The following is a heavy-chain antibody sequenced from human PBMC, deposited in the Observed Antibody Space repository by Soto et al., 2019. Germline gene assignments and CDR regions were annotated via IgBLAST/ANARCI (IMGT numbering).Heavy chain of an antibody. CDR3: ATDFSSGSYSRKDH. CDR2: IWYDGSNK. CDR1: GFTFSSSG. J-gene: IGHJ4*02. V-gene: IGHV3-33*01. Sequence: QVQLVESGGGVVQPGRSLRLSCAASGFTFSSSGMHWVRQAPGKGLEWVAVIWYDGSNKFYADSVKGRFTISRDNSKNTLYLQMNSLRAEDTAVYYCATDFSSGSYSRKDHWGQGTLVTVSS. D-gene: IGHD1-26*01.